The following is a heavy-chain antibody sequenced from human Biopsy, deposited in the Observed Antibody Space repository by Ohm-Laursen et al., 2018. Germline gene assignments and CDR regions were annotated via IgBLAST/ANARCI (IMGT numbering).Heavy chain of an antibody. CDR1: GGTFINYA. CDR2: IIPMFGTA. D-gene: IGHD1-26*01. J-gene: IGHJ4*02. CDR3: ARGPHSGSHSCFDY. Sequence: SVKASCKASGGTFINYAISWVRQAPGHGLEWMGGIIPMFGTANYAQMFQGRVTISADESTSTSYMELSSLTTEDTAIYYCARGPHSGSHSCFDYWGRGTLVTVSS. V-gene: IGHV1-69*13.